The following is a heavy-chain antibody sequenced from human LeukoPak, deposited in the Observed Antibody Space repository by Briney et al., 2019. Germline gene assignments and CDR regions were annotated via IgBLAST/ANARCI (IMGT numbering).Heavy chain of an antibody. Sequence: SETLSLTCTVSGGSISSSSYHWGWIRQPPGKGLEWIGSIYYSGSTYYNPSLKSRVTISVDTSKNQFSLKLSSVTAADTAVYYCARDGDTFDYWGQGTLVTVSS. J-gene: IGHJ4*02. D-gene: IGHD5-18*01. CDR1: GGSISSSSYH. V-gene: IGHV4-39*07. CDR3: ARDGDTFDY. CDR2: IYYSGST.